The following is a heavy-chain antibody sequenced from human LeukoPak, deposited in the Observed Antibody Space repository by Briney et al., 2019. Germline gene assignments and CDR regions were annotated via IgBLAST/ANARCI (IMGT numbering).Heavy chain of an antibody. CDR1: GGSTTSYY. Sequence: SETLSLTCTVSGGSTTSYYWSWIRQPPGKGLEWIGYIYYSGSTNYNPSLKSRVTISVDTSKNQFSLKLSSVTAADTAVYYCAREEASHAFDIWGQGTMVTVSS. V-gene: IGHV4-59*01. J-gene: IGHJ3*02. CDR2: IYYSGST. CDR3: AREEASHAFDI.